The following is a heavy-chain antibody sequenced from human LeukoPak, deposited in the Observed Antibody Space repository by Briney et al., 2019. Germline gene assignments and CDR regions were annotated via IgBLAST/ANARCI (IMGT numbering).Heavy chain of an antibody. CDR3: ARGPNSNWSGLDF. V-gene: IGHV3-74*01. J-gene: IGHJ4*02. D-gene: IGHD6-6*01. Sequence: GGSLRLSCTASGFSFSGHWMHWARRLPGKGLVWVSRISPTGSTTSYADSVRGRFTVSRDNAKNTLYLQVNNLRAEDTAVYYCARGPNSNWSGLDFWGQGTLLTVSS. CDR2: ISPTGSTT. CDR1: GFSFSGHW.